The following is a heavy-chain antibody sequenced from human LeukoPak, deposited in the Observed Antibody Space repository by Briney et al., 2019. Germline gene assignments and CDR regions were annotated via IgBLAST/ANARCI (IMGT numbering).Heavy chain of an antibody. D-gene: IGHD1-26*01. CDR1: GYTFTSYA. J-gene: IGHJ3*02. V-gene: IGHV7-4-1*02. CDR2: INTNTGNP. Sequence: ASVKVSCKASGYTFTSYAMNWARQAPGQGLEWMGWINTNTGNPTYAQGFTGRFVFSLDTSVSTAYLQISSLKAEDTAVYYCARDPTSSWETAFDIWGQGTMVTVSS. CDR3: ARDPTSSWETAFDI.